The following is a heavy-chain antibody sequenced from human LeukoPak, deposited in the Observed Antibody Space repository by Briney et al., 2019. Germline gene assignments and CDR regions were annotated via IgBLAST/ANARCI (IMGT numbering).Heavy chain of an antibody. CDR1: GFTFSSYA. J-gene: IGHJ4*02. D-gene: IGHD3-22*01. CDR3: ASHPYYDSSGYLAY. CDR2: ISYDGSNK. Sequence: GGSLRLSCAASGFTFSSYAMHWVRQAPGKGLEWVAVISYDGSNKYYADSVKGRFTISRVNSKNTLYLQMNSLRAEDTAVYYCASHPYYDSSGYLAYWGQGTLVTVSS. V-gene: IGHV3-30-3*01.